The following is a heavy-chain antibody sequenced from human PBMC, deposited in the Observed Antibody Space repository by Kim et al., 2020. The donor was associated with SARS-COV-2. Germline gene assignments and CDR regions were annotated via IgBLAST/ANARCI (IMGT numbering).Heavy chain of an antibody. V-gene: IGHV3-23*01. CDR1: GLTFSSYA. CDR3: AKDLQPPTKGNNGREGY. D-gene: IGHD1-20*01. J-gene: IGHJ4*02. Sequence: GGSLRLSCADSGLTFSSYAMSWVRQAPGKGLEWVSAISGSGGSTYYADSVKGRFTISRDNSKNTLYLQMNSLRAEDTAVYYCAKDLQPPTKGNNGREGYWGQGTLVTVSS. CDR2: ISGSGGST.